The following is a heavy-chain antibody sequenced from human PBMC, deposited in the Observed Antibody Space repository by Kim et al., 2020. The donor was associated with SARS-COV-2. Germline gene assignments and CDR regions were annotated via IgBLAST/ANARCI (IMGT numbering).Heavy chain of an antibody. D-gene: IGHD5-18*01. CDR1: QLPFSSYW. J-gene: IGHJ4*02. Sequence: SLRLSFSSSQLPFSSYWMSWVRQAPGKGLEWVANIKQDGSEKYYVDSVKGRFTISRDNAKNSLYLQMNSLRAEDTAVYYCARVGQGYSYGYYFDYWGQGTLVTVSS. CDR2: IKQDGSEK. V-gene: IGHV3-7*01. CDR3: ARVGQGYSYGYYFDY.